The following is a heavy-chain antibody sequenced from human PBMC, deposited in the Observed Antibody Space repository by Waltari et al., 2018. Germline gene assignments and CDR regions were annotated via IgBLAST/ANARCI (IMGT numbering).Heavy chain of an antibody. V-gene: IGHV1-69*01. J-gene: IGHJ2*01. CDR2: IIPIFGTA. CDR1: EGTFSSYA. D-gene: IGHD1-26*01. CDR3: ARRSGSYSGDWYFDL. Sequence: QVQLVQSGAEVKKPGSSVKVSCKASEGTFSSYAISWLRQAPGQGLEWMGGIIPIFGTANYAQKFQGRVTITADESTSTAYMELSSLRSEDTAVYYCARRSGSYSGDWYFDLWGRGTLVTVSS.